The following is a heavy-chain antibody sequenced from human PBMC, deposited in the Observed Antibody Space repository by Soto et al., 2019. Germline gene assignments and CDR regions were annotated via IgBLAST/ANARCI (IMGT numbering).Heavy chain of an antibody. V-gene: IGHV1-18*04. CDR3: VRDPQRNDY. J-gene: IGHJ4*02. CDR1: GYSFTSYG. Sequence: QVQLVQSGPEVKKPGASVKVSCKASGYSFTSYGVSWVRQAPGQGLEWMGWISANSGNTDYAQKFRGRVTMTTETSTSTAYIDLRSLRSHDTAVYYCVRDPQRNDYWGQGTLVTVSS. CDR2: ISANSGNT. D-gene: IGHD6-25*01.